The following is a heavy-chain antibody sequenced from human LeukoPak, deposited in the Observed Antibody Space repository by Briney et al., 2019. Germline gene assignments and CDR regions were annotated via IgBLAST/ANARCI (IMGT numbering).Heavy chain of an antibody. CDR1: GFTFSSYS. Sequence: PGGSLRLSCTASGFTFSSYSMNWVRQAPGKGLEWVSYIDYSSTTIYYGDSVEGRFTISRDNAKNSLYLQMNSLRAEDAAVYYCARVPDIAAAGNWFDPWGQGALVTVSS. J-gene: IGHJ5*02. V-gene: IGHV3-48*04. CDR2: IDYSSTTI. D-gene: IGHD6-25*01. CDR3: ARVPDIAAAGNWFDP.